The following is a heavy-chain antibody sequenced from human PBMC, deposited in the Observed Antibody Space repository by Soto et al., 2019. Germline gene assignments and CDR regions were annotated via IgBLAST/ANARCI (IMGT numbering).Heavy chain of an antibody. CDR1: GGSISSGDYY. CDR3: ARAGVATIYPGDKWFDP. V-gene: IGHV4-30-4*01. J-gene: IGHJ5*02. D-gene: IGHD5-12*01. Sequence: QVQLQESGPGLVKPSQTLSLTCTVSGGSISSGDYYWSWIRQPPGKGLEWIGYMYYSGSTYYNPSLKSRVTMSVDTSKNQVSLNLSSVTAADTAMYYCARAGVATIYPGDKWFDPCGEGTLATVSS. CDR2: MYYSGST.